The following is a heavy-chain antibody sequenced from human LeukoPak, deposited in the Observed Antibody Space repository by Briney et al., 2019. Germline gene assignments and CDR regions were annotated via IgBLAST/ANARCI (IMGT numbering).Heavy chain of an antibody. CDR2: IYENGGTT. J-gene: IGHJ4*02. CDR3: AKDFRIGYSAHFDY. V-gene: IGHV3-23*01. D-gene: IGHD2-21*01. Sequence: GGSLRLSCVGSGFTFRSHAMSWVRQAPEKGLEFVSGIYENGGTTCYADSAKGRFSISRDNSKNTLYLQMDSLRGEDTAVYYCAKDFRIGYSAHFDYWGQGALVTVSS. CDR1: GFTFRSHA.